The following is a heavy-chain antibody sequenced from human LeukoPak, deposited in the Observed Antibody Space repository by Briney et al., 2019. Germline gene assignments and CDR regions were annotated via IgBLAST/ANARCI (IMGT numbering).Heavy chain of an antibody. J-gene: IGHJ4*02. CDR1: GGSISSGGYS. D-gene: IGHD6-6*01. V-gene: IGHV4-30-2*03. CDR3: ARGRPTSDY. CDR2: MYYSGTT. Sequence: SETLSLTCAVSGGSISSGGYSWRWIRQPPGKGLEWIGSMYYSGTTYYNPSLKSRVTISLDTSKNQFSLKLSSVTAADTAVYYCARGRPTSDYWGQGTLVTVSS.